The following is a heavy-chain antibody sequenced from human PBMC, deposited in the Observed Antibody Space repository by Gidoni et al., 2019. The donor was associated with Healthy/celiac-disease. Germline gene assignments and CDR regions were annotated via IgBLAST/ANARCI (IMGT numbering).Heavy chain of an antibody. CDR2: ISSSVSTI. CDR3: AREGYYDSSEGRFDY. J-gene: IGHJ4*02. Sequence: EVQLVESGGGLVQPGGSLRLSFAASGFTFSSYEMNWVRQAPGKGLEWVSYISSSVSTIYYADSVKGRFTISRDNAKNSLYLQMNSLRAEDTAVYYCAREGYYDSSEGRFDYWGQGTLVTVSS. D-gene: IGHD3-22*01. V-gene: IGHV3-48*03. CDR1: GFTFSSYE.